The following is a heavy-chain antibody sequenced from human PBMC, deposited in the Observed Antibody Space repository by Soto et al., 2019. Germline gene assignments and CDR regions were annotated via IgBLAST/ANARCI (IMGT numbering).Heavy chain of an antibody. CDR1: GFTFSSYS. CDR2: ISSSSSTI. Sequence: EVQLVESGGGLVQPGGSLRLSCAASGFTFSSYSMNWVRQAPGMGLEWVSYISSSSSTIYYADSVKVRFTISRDNAKKALYLHMHGRRDEDMAVYSWELDRSVAAPFFDYLGQGTLVTVSS. CDR3: ELDRSVAAPFFDY. V-gene: IGHV3-48*02. J-gene: IGHJ4*02. D-gene: IGHD6-6*01.